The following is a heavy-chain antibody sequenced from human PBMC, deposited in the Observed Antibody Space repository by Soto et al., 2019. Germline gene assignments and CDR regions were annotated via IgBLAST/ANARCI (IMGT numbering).Heavy chain of an antibody. J-gene: IGHJ5*02. V-gene: IGHV3-23*05. CDR3: ANAYCSGGSCYHPDNWFDP. CDR2: IQSNGGNT. CDR1: GFAFSSYA. D-gene: IGHD2-15*01. Sequence: GGSLRLSCAASGFAFSSYAMSWVRQAPGKGLEWVSTIQSNGGNTDYADSVRGRFTISRDNSKNTVYRQLNSLRAEDTAVYYCANAYCSGGSCYHPDNWFDPWGQGTLVTVSS.